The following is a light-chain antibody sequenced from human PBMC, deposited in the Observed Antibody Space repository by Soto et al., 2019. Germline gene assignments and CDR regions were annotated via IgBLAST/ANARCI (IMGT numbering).Light chain of an antibody. V-gene: IGLV2-14*01. Sequence: QSALNQPASVSGSPGQSITISCTGTTADVGGYDYVYWYQQHPGKSPKLMIYDVTNRPSGVSARFSGSKSGSTASLTISGLQAEDEADYYCSSYAGSNTLVVFGGGTKLTVL. CDR1: TADVGGYDY. CDR3: SSYAGSNTLVV. CDR2: DVT. J-gene: IGLJ2*01.